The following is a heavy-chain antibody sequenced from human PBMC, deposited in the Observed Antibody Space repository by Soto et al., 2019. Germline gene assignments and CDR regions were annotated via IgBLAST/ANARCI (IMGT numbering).Heavy chain of an antibody. J-gene: IGHJ6*02. CDR3: ARGGVFRGHQGRYYCYRMDV. CDR2: INHSGST. Sequence: SETLSLTCAVYGGSFSGYYWSWIRQRPGKGLEWIGEINHSGSTNYNPSLKSRVTISVDTSKNQFSLKLSSVTAADTAVYYCARGGVFRGHQGRYYCYRMDVWGQGTTDTVSS. V-gene: IGHV4-34*01. D-gene: IGHD3-10*01. CDR1: GGSFSGYY.